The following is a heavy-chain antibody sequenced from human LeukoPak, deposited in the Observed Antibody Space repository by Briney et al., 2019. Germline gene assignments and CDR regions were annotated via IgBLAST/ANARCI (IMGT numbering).Heavy chain of an antibody. CDR3: ARVAVAGRRYDY. V-gene: IGHV4-34*01. J-gene: IGHJ4*02. CDR2: INHSGST. Sequence: SETLSLTCAVYGGSFSGYYWGWIRQPPGKGLEWIGEINHSGSTNYNPSLKSRVTISVDTSKNQFSLRLSSVTAADTAVYYCARVAVAGRRYDYWGQGTLVTVSS. D-gene: IGHD6-19*01. CDR1: GGSFSGYY.